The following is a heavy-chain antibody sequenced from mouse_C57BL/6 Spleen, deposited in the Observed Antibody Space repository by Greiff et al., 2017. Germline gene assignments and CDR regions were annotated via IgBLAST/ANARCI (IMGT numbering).Heavy chain of an antibody. Sequence: EVKLVESGGGLVKPGGSLKLSCAASGFTFSDYGMHWVRQAPEKGLEWVAYISSGSSTNYYADTVKGRFTISRDNAKNTLFLQMTSLRSEDTAMYYCAKSYYGSSFYYFDYWGQGTTLTVSS. CDR2: ISSGSSTN. J-gene: IGHJ2*01. CDR1: GFTFSDYG. D-gene: IGHD1-1*01. CDR3: AKSYYGSSFYYFDY. V-gene: IGHV5-17*01.